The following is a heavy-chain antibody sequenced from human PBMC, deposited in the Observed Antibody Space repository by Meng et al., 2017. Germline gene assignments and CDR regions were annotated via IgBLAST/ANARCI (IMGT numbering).Heavy chain of an antibody. CDR1: GFTFSDYY. CDR2: ISSSGSTI. Sequence: GGSLRLSCAASGFTFSDYYVSWTRQAPGKGLEWVSYISSSGSTIYYADSVKGRFTISRDNAKNSLYLQMNSLRAEDTAVYYCARGRLRYFDWLSDAFDIWGRETMVTVSS. V-gene: IGHV3-11*04. CDR3: ARGRLRYFDWLSDAFDI. J-gene: IGHJ3*02. D-gene: IGHD3-9*01.